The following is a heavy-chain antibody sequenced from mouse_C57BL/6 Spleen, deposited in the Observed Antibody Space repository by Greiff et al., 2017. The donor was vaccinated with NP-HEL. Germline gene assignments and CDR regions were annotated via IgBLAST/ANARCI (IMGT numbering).Heavy chain of an antibody. D-gene: IGHD1-1*01. J-gene: IGHJ2*01. CDR1: GYAFSSSW. CDR3: ASEYLPQLITTVVAFDF. Sequence: QVQLQQPGPELVKPGASVKISCKASGYAFSSSWMNWVKQRPGKGLEWIGRIYPGDGDTNYNGKFKGKATLTAAKSSSTAYMQLSSLTSEDSAVYFYASEYLPQLITTVVAFDFWGQGTTLTVSS. CDR2: IYPGDGDT. V-gene: IGHV1-82*01.